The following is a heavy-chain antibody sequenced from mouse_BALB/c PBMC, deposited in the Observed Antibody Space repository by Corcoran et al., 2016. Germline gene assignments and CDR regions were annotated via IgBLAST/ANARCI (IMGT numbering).Heavy chain of an antibody. CDR1: GFNIKDTY. Sequence: EVQLQQSGAELVKPGASVKLSCTASGFNIKDTYMHWVKQRPEQGLEWIGRIDPANGNTKYDPKFQGKATITADTSSNTAYLQLNSLTSEDTAVYYCARGLLRGAMDYWGQGTSVTVSS. V-gene: IGHV14-3*02. D-gene: IGHD2-3*01. CDR3: ARGLLRGAMDY. J-gene: IGHJ4*01. CDR2: IDPANGNT.